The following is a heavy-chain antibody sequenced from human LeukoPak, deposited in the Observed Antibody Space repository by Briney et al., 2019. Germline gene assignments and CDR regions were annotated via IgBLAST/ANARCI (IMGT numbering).Heavy chain of an antibody. V-gene: IGHV6-1*01. CDR3: ARLRVTGTTVYYFDY. CDR1: GDSVSSNNAA. Sequence: SQTLSLTCAISGDSVSSNNAAWNWIRLSPSRGLEWLGRTRSRSKWYNDYAVSVKSRITINPDTSKNQFSLQLNSVTPEDTAVYYCARLRVTGTTVYYFDYWGQGTLVTVSS. J-gene: IGHJ4*02. D-gene: IGHD1-7*01. CDR2: TRSRSKWYN.